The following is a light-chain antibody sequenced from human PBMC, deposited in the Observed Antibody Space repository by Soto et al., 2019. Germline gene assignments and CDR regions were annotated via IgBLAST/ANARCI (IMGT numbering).Light chain of an antibody. CDR1: QSAGSN. J-gene: IGKJ4*01. CDR2: GAS. CDR3: QQYNNWPRST. V-gene: IGKV3-15*01. Sequence: EIVMTQSPATLSVSPGERATLSCRASQSAGSNLAWYQQKRGQASRLLIYGASTRATGIPVRFSGSGSGTEFTLTISSLQSEDFALYFCQQYNNWPRSTFGGGTKVEMK.